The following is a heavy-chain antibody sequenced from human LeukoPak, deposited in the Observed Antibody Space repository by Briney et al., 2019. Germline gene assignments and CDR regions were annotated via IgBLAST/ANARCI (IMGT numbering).Heavy chain of an antibody. V-gene: IGHV1-69*04. Sequence: SVKVSCKASGGTFSSYAISWVRQAPGQGLEWMGRIIPILGIANYARKFQGRVTITADKSTSTAYMELSSLRSEDTAVYYCATQRDYYDSSGSFFDYWGQGTLVTVSS. J-gene: IGHJ4*02. CDR2: IIPILGIA. CDR3: ATQRDYYDSSGSFFDY. D-gene: IGHD3-22*01. CDR1: GGTFSSYA.